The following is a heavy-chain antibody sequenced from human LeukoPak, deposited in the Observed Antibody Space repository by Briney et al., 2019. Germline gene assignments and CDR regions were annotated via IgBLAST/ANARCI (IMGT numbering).Heavy chain of an antibody. CDR3: AKAYVGSSKYGMDV. D-gene: IGHD6-19*01. CDR2: ISNTGGNT. CDR1: GFTYTGYT. Sequence: PGGSLRLSCAASGFTYTGYTMRWARQAPGKGLEWVAGISNTGGNTEYTDSVKGRYTISRDNSKNTLSLQMNNLRVDGTAVYYCAKAYVGSSKYGMDVWGQGTTVTVSS. V-gene: IGHV3-23*01. J-gene: IGHJ6*02.